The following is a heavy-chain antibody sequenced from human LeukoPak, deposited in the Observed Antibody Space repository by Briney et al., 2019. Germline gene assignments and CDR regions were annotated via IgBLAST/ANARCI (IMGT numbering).Heavy chain of an antibody. CDR1: GASISSSSYH. D-gene: IGHD5/OR15-5a*01. CDR3: SRRIMSTSYRDY. Sequence: SETLSLTCTVSGASISSSSYHWAWIRQPPGKGLEWIGNTYYSGSTYYNPSLKSRVTISVDTSKNQFSLKLNSVTAEDTAIYYCSRRIMSTSYRDYWGRGALVTVSS. V-gene: IGHV4-39*01. J-gene: IGHJ4*02. CDR2: TYYSGST.